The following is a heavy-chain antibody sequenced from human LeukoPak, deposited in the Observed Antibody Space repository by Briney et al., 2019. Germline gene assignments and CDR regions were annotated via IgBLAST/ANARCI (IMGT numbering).Heavy chain of an antibody. J-gene: IGHJ4*02. Sequence: SETLSLTCTVSGGSISGYYWSWIRQPAEKGLEWIGRIHTSGSTNYNPSLKSRVTMSGDTSKNQFSLRLRSVTAADTAVYYCARAPEFSSGWLLDYWGQGIRVTVSS. CDR2: IHTSGST. V-gene: IGHV4-4*07. CDR1: GGSISGYY. CDR3: ARAPEFSSGWLLDY. D-gene: IGHD3-22*01.